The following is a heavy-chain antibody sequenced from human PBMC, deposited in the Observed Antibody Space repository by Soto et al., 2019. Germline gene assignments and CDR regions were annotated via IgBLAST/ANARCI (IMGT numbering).Heavy chain of an antibody. CDR2: IYYSGST. D-gene: IGHD3-3*01. CDR3: ARGGNYDFWSGSHDYYGMDV. J-gene: IGHJ6*02. CDR1: GCSISSYY. V-gene: IGHV4-59*01. Sequence: TLSLTCTVSGCSISSYYWIWIRQPPGKGLEWIGYIYYSGSTNYNPSLKSRVTISVDTSKNQFSLKLSSVTAADTAVYYCARGGNYDFWSGSHDYYGMDVWGQGTTVTVSS.